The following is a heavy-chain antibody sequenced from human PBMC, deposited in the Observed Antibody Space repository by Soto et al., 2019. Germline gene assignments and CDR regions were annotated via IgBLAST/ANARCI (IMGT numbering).Heavy chain of an antibody. Sequence: GGSLRLSCAASGFTFSSYGMHWVRQAPGKGLEWVAVIWYDGSNKYYADSVKGRFTISRDNSKNTLYLQMNSLRAEDTAVYYCARDPFQSPGSSSWYFDYWGQGTLVTVSS. CDR1: GFTFSSYG. CDR2: IWYDGSNK. J-gene: IGHJ4*02. CDR3: ARDPFQSPGSSSWYFDY. V-gene: IGHV3-33*08. D-gene: IGHD6-13*01.